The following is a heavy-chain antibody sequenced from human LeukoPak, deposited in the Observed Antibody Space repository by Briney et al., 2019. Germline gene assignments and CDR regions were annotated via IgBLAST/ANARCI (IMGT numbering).Heavy chain of an antibody. CDR3: ARDPPLTTDAFDI. CDR2: FDPEDGET. D-gene: IGHD4-17*01. CDR1: GHTLTELF. Sequence: ASVKVSCEVSGHTLTELFMHWVRQAPGKGLEWMGGFDPEDGETIYAQKFQGRVTMTKDTSTHTGYMELSSLRSEDTAVYYCARDPPLTTDAFDIWGQGTMVTVSS. J-gene: IGHJ3*02. V-gene: IGHV1-24*01.